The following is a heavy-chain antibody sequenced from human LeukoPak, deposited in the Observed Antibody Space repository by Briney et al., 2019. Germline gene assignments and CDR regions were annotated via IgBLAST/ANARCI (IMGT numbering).Heavy chain of an antibody. CDR2: IYAGGST. D-gene: IGHD6-13*01. CDR3: ARDAGLRPGIAAAGTGRYYYYYGMDV. CDR1: GFSVSTNY. J-gene: IGHJ6*02. Sequence: GGSLRLSCAASGFSVSTNYMSWVRQAPGKGLEWVSVIYAGGSTYYADSVKGRFTMSRDSSKNTLFLQMNSLTADDTAIYYCARDAGLRPGIAAAGTGRYYYYYGMDVGAQGPTVPVPS. V-gene: IGHV3-53*01.